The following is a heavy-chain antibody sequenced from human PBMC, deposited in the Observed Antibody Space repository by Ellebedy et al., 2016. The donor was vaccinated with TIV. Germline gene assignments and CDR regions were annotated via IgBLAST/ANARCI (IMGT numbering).Heavy chain of an antibody. CDR2: IFSSGST. V-gene: IGHV4-31*03. CDR3: ARDVAPTNYFDS. D-gene: IGHD5-12*01. Sequence: MPSETLSLTCTVSGVSISRSTYYWSWIHQHPGKGLEWIGYIFSSGSTHYNPSLKSRATLSLDRSQNQFSLTLNSVTAADTAVYFCARDVAPTNYFDSWGQGILVTVSS. CDR1: GVSISRSTYY. J-gene: IGHJ4*02.